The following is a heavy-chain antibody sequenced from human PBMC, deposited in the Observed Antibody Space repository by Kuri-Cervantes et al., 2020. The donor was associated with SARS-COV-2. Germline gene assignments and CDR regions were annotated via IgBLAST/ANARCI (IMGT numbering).Heavy chain of an antibody. CDR1: GYTFTGYY. V-gene: IGHV1-2*02. CDR3: AREFSGKDIEVVPAAMWKQYNWFDP. J-gene: IGHJ5*02. D-gene: IGHD2-2*01. CDR2: INPNSGGT. Sequence: ASVNVSCKASGYTFTGYYMHWVRQAPGQGLEWMGWINPNSGGTNYAQKFQGRVTMTRDTSISTAYIELSRLRSDDTAVYYCAREFSGKDIEVVPAAMWKQYNWFDPWGQGTLVTVSS.